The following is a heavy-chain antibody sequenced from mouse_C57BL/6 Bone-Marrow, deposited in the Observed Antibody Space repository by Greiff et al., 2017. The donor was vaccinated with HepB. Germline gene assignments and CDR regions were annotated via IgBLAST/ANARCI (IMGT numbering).Heavy chain of an antibody. CDR3: ARSIYYGSSLPYAMDY. CDR1: GYTFTSYW. Sequence: QLQQPGAELVRPGSSVKLSCKASGYTFTSYWMDWVKQRPGQGLEWIGNIYPSDSETHYNQKFKDKATLTVDKSSSTAYMQLSSLTSEDSAVYYCARSIYYGSSLPYAMDYWGQGTSVTVSS. J-gene: IGHJ4*01. D-gene: IGHD1-1*01. V-gene: IGHV1-61*01. CDR2: IYPSDSET.